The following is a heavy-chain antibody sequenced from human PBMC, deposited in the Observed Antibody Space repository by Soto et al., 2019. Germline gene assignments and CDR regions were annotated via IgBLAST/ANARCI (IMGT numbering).Heavy chain of an antibody. D-gene: IGHD5-18*01. V-gene: IGHV4-30-4*01. CDR2: IYYSGST. Sequence: PSETLSLTCTVSGDSISSGDYYWSWIRQPPGKGLEWIGYIYYSGSTYYNPSLKSRVTISVDTSKNQFSLKLSSVTAADTAVYYCARGDTAMVIGYWGQGTLVTVSS. CDR1: GDSISSGDYY. CDR3: ARGDTAMVIGY. J-gene: IGHJ4*02.